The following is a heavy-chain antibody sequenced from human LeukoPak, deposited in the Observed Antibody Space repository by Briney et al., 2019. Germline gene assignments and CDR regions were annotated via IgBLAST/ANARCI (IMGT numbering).Heavy chain of an antibody. Sequence: GGSLRLSCAASGFTFSSYGMHWVCQAPGKGLEWVAVISYDGSNKYYADSVKGRFTISRDNSKNTLYLQMNSLRAEDTAVYYCAKDRGDYYDSSGYYPAGFDYWGQGTLVTVSS. J-gene: IGHJ4*02. CDR2: ISYDGSNK. D-gene: IGHD3-22*01. CDR1: GFTFSSYG. CDR3: AKDRGDYYDSSGYYPAGFDY. V-gene: IGHV3-30*18.